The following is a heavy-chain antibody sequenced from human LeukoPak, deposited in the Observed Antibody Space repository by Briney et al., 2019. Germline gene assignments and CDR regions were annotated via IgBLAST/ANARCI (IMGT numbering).Heavy chain of an antibody. CDR1: GFDFSNSF. Sequence: GGSLRLSCTASGFDFSNSFMTWVRQAPGKGLEWISYISCRSTTIYYADSVKGRFTISRDNGKNTVYLQMNDLRVDDTAVFYCGKGSLAVPATPLDFWGQGTLVTVSS. D-gene: IGHD2-15*01. CDR2: ISCRSTTI. V-gene: IGHV3-11*01. J-gene: IGHJ4*02. CDR3: GKGSLAVPATPLDF.